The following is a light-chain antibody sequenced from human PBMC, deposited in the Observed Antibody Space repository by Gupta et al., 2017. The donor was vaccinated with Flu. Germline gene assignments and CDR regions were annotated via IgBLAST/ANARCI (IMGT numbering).Light chain of an antibody. CDR1: NIGSKN. V-gene: IGLV3-21*02. J-gene: IGLJ1*01. CDR3: QVWHSSTDHYV. Sequence: SYVLTQPPSVSVAPGQTARITCGGNNIGSKNVHWYHQKPGQAPVLVVYDNSDRPSGIPERFSGSNSGNTATLTISRVEAGDEADYYCQVWHSSTDHYVFGTGTKVTVL. CDR2: DNS.